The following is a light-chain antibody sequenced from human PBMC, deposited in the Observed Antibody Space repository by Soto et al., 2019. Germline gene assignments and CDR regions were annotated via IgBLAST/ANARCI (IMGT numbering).Light chain of an antibody. V-gene: IGKV1-5*03. J-gene: IGKJ5*01. CDR2: KAS. Sequence: DIQMAQSPSTLSASVGDRVTITCRASQSISSLLAWYQQKPGRAPTLLIYKASTLESGVPSRFSGSGSATEFTLTISSLQPDDFATYYCQQYNSYPLTFGQGTRLEIK. CDR3: QQYNSYPLT. CDR1: QSISSL.